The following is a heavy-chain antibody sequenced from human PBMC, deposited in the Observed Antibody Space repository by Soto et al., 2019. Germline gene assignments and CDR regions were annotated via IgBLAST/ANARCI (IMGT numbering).Heavy chain of an antibody. Sequence: GGSLRLSCAASGFTFSSYSMNWVRQAPGKGLEWVSSISSSSSYIYYADSVKGRFTISRDNAKNSLYPQMNSLRAEDTAVYYCARDASPYDFWSGSSFDYWGQGTLVTVSS. D-gene: IGHD3-3*01. CDR1: GFTFSSYS. J-gene: IGHJ4*02. V-gene: IGHV3-21*01. CDR3: ARDASPYDFWSGSSFDY. CDR2: ISSSSSYI.